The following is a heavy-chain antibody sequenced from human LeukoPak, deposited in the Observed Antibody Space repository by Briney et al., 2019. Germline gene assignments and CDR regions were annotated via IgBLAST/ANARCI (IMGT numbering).Heavy chain of an antibody. CDR1: GGSISSGSYY. CDR2: IYTSGST. D-gene: IGHD2-2*02. J-gene: IGHJ3*02. CDR3: ARAPLGYCSSTSCYTGAFDI. Sequence: SETLSLTCTVSGGSISSGSYYWSWIRQPAGKGLEWIGRIYTSGSTNYNPSLKSRVTISVDTSKNQFSLKLSSVTAADTVVYYCARAPLGYCSSTSCYTGAFDIWGQGTMVTVSS. V-gene: IGHV4-61*02.